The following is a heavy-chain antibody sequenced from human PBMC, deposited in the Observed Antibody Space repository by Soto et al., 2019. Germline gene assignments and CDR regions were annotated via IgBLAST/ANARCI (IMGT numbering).Heavy chain of an antibody. CDR2: ISSSSSYT. D-gene: IGHD3-9*01. J-gene: IGHJ5*02. CDR1: GFTFSDYY. Sequence: GGSLRLSCAASGFTFSDYYMSWIRQAPGKGLEWVSYISSSSSYTNYADSVKGRFTISRDNAKNSLYLQMNSLRAEDTAVYYCARGPEYYDILSQFDPWGQGTLVTVSS. CDR3: ARGPEYYDILSQFDP. V-gene: IGHV3-11*06.